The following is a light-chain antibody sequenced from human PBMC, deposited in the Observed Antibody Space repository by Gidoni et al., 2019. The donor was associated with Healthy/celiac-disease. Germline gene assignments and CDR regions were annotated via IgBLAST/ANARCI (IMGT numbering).Light chain of an antibody. CDR1: QSIISY. Sequence: DIQQTQSPSSLSASLGDRVTITCRSSQSIISYLNWYQQKPGKAPKLLIYAASSFQIGVPSRFSGIGSGKDFTLTISSLQPEDFATYDCQQSYSTPITVGQGTRLEIK. CDR3: QQSYSTPIT. CDR2: AAS. J-gene: IGKJ5*01. V-gene: IGKV1-39*01.